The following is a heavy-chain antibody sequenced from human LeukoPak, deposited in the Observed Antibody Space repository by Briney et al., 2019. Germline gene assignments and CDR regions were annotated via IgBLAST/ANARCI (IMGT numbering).Heavy chain of an antibody. CDR1: GGTFSSYA. CDR3: ATRNDYYDSSGYYLPHFDY. V-gene: IGHV1-69*04. CDR2: IIPILGIA. J-gene: IGHJ4*02. Sequence: ASVKVSCKASGGTFSSYAIIWVRQAPGQGLEWMGRIIPILGIANYAQKFQGRVTITADKSTSTAYMELSSLRSEDTAVYYCATRNDYYDSSGYYLPHFDYWGQGTLVTVSS. D-gene: IGHD3-22*01.